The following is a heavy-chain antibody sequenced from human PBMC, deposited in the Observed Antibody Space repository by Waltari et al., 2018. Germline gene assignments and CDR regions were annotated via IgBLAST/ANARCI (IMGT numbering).Heavy chain of an antibody. CDR3: ARRDDYGDDPFWT. D-gene: IGHD4-17*01. J-gene: IGHJ5*02. Sequence: EEHLMESGGGLVQPGGSLRLSCAASGFIFSNYEMNWIRQAPGKGLGWVSYMRSSGSTSYYADSAKGRFTISRDNAKNSLYLQMNSLRAEDTAVYYCARRDDYGDDPFWTWGQGTLVTVSS. CDR1: GFIFSNYE. CDR2: MRSSGSTS. V-gene: IGHV3-48*03.